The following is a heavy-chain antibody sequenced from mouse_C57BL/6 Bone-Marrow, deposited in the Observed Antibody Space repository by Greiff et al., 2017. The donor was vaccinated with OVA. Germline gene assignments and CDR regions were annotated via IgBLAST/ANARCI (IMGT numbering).Heavy chain of an antibody. V-gene: IGHV5-4*01. Sequence: DVQLVESGGGLVKPGGSLKLSCAASGFTFSSYAMSWVRQTPEKRLEWVATISDGGSYTYYPDNVKGRFTISRDNAKNNLYLQMSHLKSEDTAMYYCARDGAYYSNYLYAMDYWGQGTSVTVSS. CDR3: ARDGAYYSNYLYAMDY. CDR2: ISDGGSYT. CDR1: GFTFSSYA. J-gene: IGHJ4*01. D-gene: IGHD2-5*01.